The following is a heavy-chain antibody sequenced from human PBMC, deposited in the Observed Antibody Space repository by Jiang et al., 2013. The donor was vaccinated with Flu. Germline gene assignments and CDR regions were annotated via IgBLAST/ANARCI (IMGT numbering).Heavy chain of an antibody. D-gene: IGHD2-21*02. V-gene: IGHV5-51*01. Sequence: SGAEVKKPGESLRISCKGSGYIFTTNWVAWVRQRPGKGLEWMGIIYPGDSDTRYSPSFEGHVTISADKSISTAYLQWSSLKASDSAIYYCARELLVDCGGDCNLNQRSEGAYDMWGQGDNGHRLF. CDR2: IYPGDSDT. J-gene: IGHJ3*02. CDR1: GYIFTTNW. CDR3: ARELLVDCGGDCNLNQRSEGAYDM.